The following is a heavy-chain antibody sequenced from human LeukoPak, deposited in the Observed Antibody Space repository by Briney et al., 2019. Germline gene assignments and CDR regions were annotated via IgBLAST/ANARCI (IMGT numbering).Heavy chain of an antibody. CDR1: GFTFSSYE. V-gene: IGHV3-48*03. CDR2: ISNSGSTK. Sequence: GGSLRLSCAASGFTFSSYEMNWIRQAPGKGLEWISYISNSGSTKCYADSVKGRFTISRDNAKNSLYLQMNSLRAEDTAVYYCAAVIDYWGQGTLVTVSS. J-gene: IGHJ4*02. CDR3: AAVIDY.